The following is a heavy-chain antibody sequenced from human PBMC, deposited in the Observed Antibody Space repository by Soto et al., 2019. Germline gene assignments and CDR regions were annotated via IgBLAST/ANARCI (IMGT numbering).Heavy chain of an antibody. CDR2: IKNKANSYTT. D-gene: IGHD6-13*01. V-gene: IGHV3-72*01. CDR3: TRVSLCSRRSSDY. J-gene: IGHJ4*02. Sequence: EVQLVESGGGLVQPEGSLRLSCAASGFTFSDHYMDWVRQAPGKGLEWVGRIKNKANSYTTEYAAPVKGRFIISRDDSKTTAYRQMNRLKTDVTAVYYCTRVSLCSRRSSDYWGQGSLVTVSS. CDR1: GFTFSDHY.